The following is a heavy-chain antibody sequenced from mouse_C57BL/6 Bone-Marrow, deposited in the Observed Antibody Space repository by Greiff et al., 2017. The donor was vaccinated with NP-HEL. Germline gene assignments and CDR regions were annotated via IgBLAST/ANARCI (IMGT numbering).Heavy chain of an antibody. V-gene: IGHV1-19*01. J-gene: IGHJ3*01. CDR3: ARESAQAPAY. CDR2: INPYNGGT. CDR1: GYTFTDYY. Sequence: EVQLQESGPVLVKPGASVKMSCKASGYTFTDYYMNWVKQSHGKSLEWLGVINPYNGGTSYNQKFKGKATLTVDKSSSTAYMELNSLTSEDSAVYYCARESAQAPAYWGQGTLVTVSA. D-gene: IGHD3-2*02.